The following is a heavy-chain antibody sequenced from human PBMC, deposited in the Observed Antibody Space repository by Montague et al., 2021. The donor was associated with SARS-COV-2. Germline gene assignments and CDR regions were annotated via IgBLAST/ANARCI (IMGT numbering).Heavy chain of an antibody. J-gene: IGHJ6*02. Sequence: SETLSLTCTVSGDSISDYYWSWIRQPPGMGLEWIGYIFRSGATNYNPPLKSRVIISLDTSKSQFSLRLSSVTAADTAIYYCARTSRGSRYFYGVDGWGQGTTVTVSS. CDR3: ARTSRGSRYFYGVDG. CDR2: IFRSGAT. D-gene: IGHD3-10*01. CDR1: GDSISDYY. V-gene: IGHV4-59*01.